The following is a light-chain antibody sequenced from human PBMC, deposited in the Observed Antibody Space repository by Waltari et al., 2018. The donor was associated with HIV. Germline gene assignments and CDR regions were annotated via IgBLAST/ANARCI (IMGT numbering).Light chain of an antibody. CDR3: SSLTLTHSVL. V-gene: IGLV2-14*03. CDR1: ISDIALYDF. Sequence: QSALAQPASVAGSPGQSLTIPCPGTISDIALYDFVSWYQQYPGKAPRLLIFSVSSRPSGISDRFSGFKSHNTATLTISDLQPEDEADYYCSSLTLTHSVLFGGGTRLTVL. CDR2: SVS. J-gene: IGLJ3*02.